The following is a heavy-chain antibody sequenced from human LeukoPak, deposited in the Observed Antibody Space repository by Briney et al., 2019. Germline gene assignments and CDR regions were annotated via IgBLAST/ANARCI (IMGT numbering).Heavy chain of an antibody. J-gene: IGHJ6*02. Sequence: SETLSLTCTVSGGSISSYYWSWIRQPPGKGLEWIGYIYYSGSTNYNPSLKSRATISVDRSKNQFSLKLSSVTAADTAVYYCARAVGYCSGGSCYLAGMDVWGQGTTVTVSS. CDR2: IYYSGST. V-gene: IGHV4-59*12. CDR3: ARAVGYCSGGSCYLAGMDV. CDR1: GGSISSYY. D-gene: IGHD2-15*01.